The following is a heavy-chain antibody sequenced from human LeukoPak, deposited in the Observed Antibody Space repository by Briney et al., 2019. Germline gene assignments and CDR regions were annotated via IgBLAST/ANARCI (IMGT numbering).Heavy chain of an antibody. CDR2: ISGSGGNT. V-gene: IGHV3-23*01. CDR3: AKDRSLYGAFDN. CDR1: GFTFSSYA. D-gene: IGHD4-17*01. J-gene: IGHJ4*02. Sequence: PGGSLRLSCAASGFTFSSYAMSWVRQAPGKGLEWVSAISGSGGNTFYADSVKGRFTISRDNSRNTLYLQMNSLRAEDTAVYYFAKDRSLYGAFDNWGEGALVTVSS.